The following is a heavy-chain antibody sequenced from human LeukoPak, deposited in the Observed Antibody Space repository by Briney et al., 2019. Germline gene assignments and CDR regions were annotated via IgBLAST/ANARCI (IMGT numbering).Heavy chain of an antibody. CDR2: IFYRGST. D-gene: IGHD3-10*01. Sequence: SETLSLTCTVSGGSFSPYYWSWMRQPPGTGLEWIGNIFYRGSTNYNASLQSRVSISVDTSKNQFSLSLSSVTAADTAVYYCARLLAGEYDPFDIWGQGTMVTVSS. CDR1: GGSFSPYY. CDR3: ARLLAGEYDPFDI. V-gene: IGHV4-59*08. J-gene: IGHJ3*02.